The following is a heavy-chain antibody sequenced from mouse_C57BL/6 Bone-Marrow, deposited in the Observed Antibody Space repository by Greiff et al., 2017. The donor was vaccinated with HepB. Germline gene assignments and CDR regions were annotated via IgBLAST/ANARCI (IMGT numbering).Heavy chain of an antibody. V-gene: IGHV1-82*01. CDR1: GYAFSSSW. J-gene: IGHJ4*01. CDR3: ARRRHGSSSHYAMDY. Sequence: QVQLQQSGPELVKPGASVKISCKASGYAFSSSWMNWVKQRPGKGLEWIGRIYPGDGDTNYNGKFKGKATLTADKSSSTAYMQLSSLTSEDSAVYFCARRRHGSSSHYAMDYWGQGTSVTVSS. D-gene: IGHD1-1*01. CDR2: IYPGDGDT.